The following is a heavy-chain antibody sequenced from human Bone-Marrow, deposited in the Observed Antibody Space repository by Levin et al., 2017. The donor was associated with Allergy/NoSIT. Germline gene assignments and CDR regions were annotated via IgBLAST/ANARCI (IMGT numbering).Heavy chain of an antibody. Sequence: KASETLSLTCTVSGGSISSGDYYWNWIRQPPGKGLEWIGYIYYSGTAHYNATLKSRVTISIDTSKNQFSLNLISVTAADTAVYYCARDWSLTMVRGVIKGMNAFDIWGQGTMVTVSS. CDR1: GGSISSGDYY. D-gene: IGHD3-10*01. V-gene: IGHV4-30-4*01. J-gene: IGHJ3*02. CDR3: ARDWSLTMVRGVIKGMNAFDI. CDR2: IYYSGTA.